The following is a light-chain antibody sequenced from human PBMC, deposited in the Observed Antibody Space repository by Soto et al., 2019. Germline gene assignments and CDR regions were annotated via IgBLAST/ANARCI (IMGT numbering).Light chain of an antibody. CDR2: DAS. V-gene: IGKV1-33*01. CDR3: HQYDNLPFT. CDR1: QDISNY. Sequence: DIQMTQSPSSLSASVGDRVTITCQASQDISNYLNWFQQKPGKAPKLLIYDASNLETGVPSRFSGSGSGTDFTLTISSLQPEDIATYYCHQYDNLPFTFGPGTKVDIK. J-gene: IGKJ3*01.